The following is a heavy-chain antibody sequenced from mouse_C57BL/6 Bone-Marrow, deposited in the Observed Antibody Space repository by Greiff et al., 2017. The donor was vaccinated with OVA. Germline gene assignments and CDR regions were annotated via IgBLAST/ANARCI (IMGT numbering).Heavy chain of an antibody. D-gene: IGHD2-3*01. CDR2: IRLKSDNYAT. V-gene: IGHV6-3*01. CDR3: TDDGYFP. J-gene: IGHJ3*01. Sequence: VQLKESGGGLVQPGGSMKLSCVASGFTFSNYWMNWVRQSPEKGLEWVAQIRLKSDNYATHYAESVKGRFTISRDDSKSSVYLQMNNLRAEDTGIYYCTDDGYFPGGQGTLVTVSA. CDR1: GFTFSNYW.